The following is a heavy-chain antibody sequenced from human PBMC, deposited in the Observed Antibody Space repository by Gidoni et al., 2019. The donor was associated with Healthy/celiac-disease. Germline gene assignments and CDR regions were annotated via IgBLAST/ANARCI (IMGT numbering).Heavy chain of an antibody. J-gene: IGHJ5*02. CDR2: IRSKAYGGTT. CDR3: TRDDSSGYYAKWFDP. Sequence: EVQLVESGGGLVKPGRSLRLSCTASGFTFGDYAMSWFRQAPGKGLEWVGFIRSKAYGGTTEDAASVKGRFTISRDDSKSIAYLQMNSLKTEDTAVYYCTRDDSSGYYAKWFDPWGQGTLVTVSS. CDR1: GFTFGDYA. D-gene: IGHD3-22*01. V-gene: IGHV3-49*05.